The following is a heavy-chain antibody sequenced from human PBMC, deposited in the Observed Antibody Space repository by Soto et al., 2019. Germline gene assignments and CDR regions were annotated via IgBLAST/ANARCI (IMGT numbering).Heavy chain of an antibody. CDR3: ARDRDPLYSSDRYVGAY. J-gene: IGHJ4*02. V-gene: IGHV1-2*02. D-gene: IGHD6-19*01. Sequence: QVQLVQSGAEAKKPGASVKVSCKASEYTFTAYYSHWVRQAPGQGLEWMGWINPNSGGTNYAQKFQGRVTMTRDTSISTAYMELSRLTSDDTAVYYCARDRDPLYSSDRYVGAYWGQGTLVTVSS. CDR2: INPNSGGT. CDR1: EYTFTAYY.